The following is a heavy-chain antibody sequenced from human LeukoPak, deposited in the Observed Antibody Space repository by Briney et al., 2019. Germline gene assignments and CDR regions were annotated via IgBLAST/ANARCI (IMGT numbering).Heavy chain of an antibody. CDR3: ARDPSGYFNY. CDR2: IYYSGST. CDR1: GGSFSSGNYY. J-gene: IGHJ4*02. Sequence: PSETLSLTCTVPGGSFSSGNYYWSWIRQPPGKGLEWIGYIYYSGSTNYNPSLKSRVTISVDTSKNQFSLKLSSVTAADTAVYYCARDPSGYFNYWGQGTLATVSS. D-gene: IGHD3-22*01. V-gene: IGHV4-61*01.